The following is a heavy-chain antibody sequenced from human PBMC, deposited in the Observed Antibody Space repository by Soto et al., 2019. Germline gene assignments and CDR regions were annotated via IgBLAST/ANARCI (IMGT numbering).Heavy chain of an antibody. D-gene: IGHD3-10*01. CDR2: IYHSGST. CDR3: ARDYMVRGVMRWFDP. J-gene: IGHJ5*02. V-gene: IGHV4-4*02. CDR1: GGSISSSNW. Sequence: QVQLQESGPGLVKPSGTLSLTCAVSGGSISSSNWWSWVRQPPGKGLEWIGEIYHSGSTKYNPSLKSRVTTSVDKSKNPAARKLSSVTAADAAVYYCARDYMVRGVMRWFDPWGQGTLVTVSS.